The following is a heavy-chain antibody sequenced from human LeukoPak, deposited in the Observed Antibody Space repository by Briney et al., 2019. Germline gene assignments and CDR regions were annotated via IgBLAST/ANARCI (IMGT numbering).Heavy chain of an antibody. CDR2: IYHSGNT. V-gene: IGHV4-38-2*01. Sequence: PSETLSLTCGVSGYSITSGYYWGWIRQPPGKGLERIGSIYHSGNTYYTPSLKSRVSISVDTSKNQFSLKLSSVTAADTAADDCGRVEGGLRSGAFDFWGQGTLVIVSS. D-gene: IGHD3-10*01. CDR3: GRVEGGLRSGAFDF. CDR1: GYSITSGYY. J-gene: IGHJ3*01.